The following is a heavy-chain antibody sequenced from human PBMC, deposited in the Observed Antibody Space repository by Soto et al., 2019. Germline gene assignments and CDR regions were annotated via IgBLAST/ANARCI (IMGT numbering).Heavy chain of an antibody. CDR2: ISYDGSNK. Sequence: PGGSLRLSCAASGFTFSSYAMHWVRQAPGKGLEWVAVISYDGSNKYYADSVKGRFTISRDNSKNTLYLQMNSLRAEDTAVYYCARGLYYDFWSGYWVPPRYYYYGMDVWGQGTTVTVSS. J-gene: IGHJ6*02. V-gene: IGHV3-30-3*01. D-gene: IGHD3-3*01. CDR3: ARGLYYDFWSGYWVPPRYYYYGMDV. CDR1: GFTFSSYA.